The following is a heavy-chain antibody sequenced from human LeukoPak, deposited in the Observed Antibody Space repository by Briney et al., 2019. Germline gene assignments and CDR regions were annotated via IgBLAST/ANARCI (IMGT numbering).Heavy chain of an antibody. D-gene: IGHD3-22*01. CDR2: INPNSGGT. CDR1: GYTFTGYY. Sequence: ASVKVSCKASGYTFTGYYMHWVRQAPGQGLEWMGWINPNSGGTNYAQKFQGWVTMTRDTSISTAYMELSRLRSDDTAVYYCASDGADYYDSSGYRGPDYWGQGTLVTVSS. CDR3: ASDGADYYDSSGYRGPDY. V-gene: IGHV1-2*04. J-gene: IGHJ4*02.